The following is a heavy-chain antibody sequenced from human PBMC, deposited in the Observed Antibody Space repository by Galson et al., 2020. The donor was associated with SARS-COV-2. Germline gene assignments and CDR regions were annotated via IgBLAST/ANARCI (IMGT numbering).Heavy chain of an antibody. CDR3: ARLGYVDYELDY. D-gene: IGHD4-17*01. CDR1: GFSITSGYY. CDR2: IYRSGTT. V-gene: IGHV4-38-2*01. Sequence: SQTLSLTCAVSGFSITSGYYWGWIRQPPGKALAWIGSIYRSGTTNYNPSLKSRVTMSVETSKNQFSLQLNSVTAAATAVYYCARLGYVDYELDYWGQGTLVTVSS. J-gene: IGHJ4*02.